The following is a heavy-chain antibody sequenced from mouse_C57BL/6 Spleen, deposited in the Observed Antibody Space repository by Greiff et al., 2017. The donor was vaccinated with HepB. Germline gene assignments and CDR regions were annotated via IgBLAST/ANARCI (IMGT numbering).Heavy chain of an antibody. CDR1: GFNIKDDY. CDR3: TTAQAAWFAY. V-gene: IGHV14-4*01. Sequence: EVQLQQSGAELVRPGASVKLSCTASGFNIKDDYMHWVKPRPEQGLEWIGWIDPENGDTEYASKFQGKATITADTSSNTAYLQLSSLTSEDTAVYYCTTAQAAWFAYWGQGTLVTVSA. J-gene: IGHJ3*01. D-gene: IGHD3-2*02. CDR2: IDPENGDT.